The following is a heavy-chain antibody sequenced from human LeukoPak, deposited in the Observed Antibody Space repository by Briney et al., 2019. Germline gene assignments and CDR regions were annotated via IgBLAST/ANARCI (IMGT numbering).Heavy chain of an antibody. CDR3: AREWELTNFDY. Sequence: GRSLRLSCAASGFTFSSYAMHWVRQAPGKGLEWVAVISYDGSNKYYADSVKGWFTISRDNSKNTLYLQMNSLRAEDTAVYYCAREWELTNFDYWGQGTLVTVSS. V-gene: IGHV3-30-3*01. D-gene: IGHD1-26*01. CDR2: ISYDGSNK. J-gene: IGHJ4*02. CDR1: GFTFSSYA.